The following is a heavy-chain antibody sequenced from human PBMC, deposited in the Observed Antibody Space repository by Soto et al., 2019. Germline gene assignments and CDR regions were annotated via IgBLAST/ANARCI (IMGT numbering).Heavy chain of an antibody. D-gene: IGHD5-18*01. CDR3: ARALTKDTSMVLDYFHI. V-gene: IGHV3-30-3*01. CDR1: GFTFSTYA. CDR2: ISYHGFNK. Sequence: GGSLRLSCAASGFTFSTYAMYWVRQAPGKGLEWVAVISYHGFNKFYADSVKGRFTISRDNSRNTLYLQMDSLRPEDTAVYYCARALTKDTSMVLDYFHICGHGTKVT. J-gene: IGHJ3*02.